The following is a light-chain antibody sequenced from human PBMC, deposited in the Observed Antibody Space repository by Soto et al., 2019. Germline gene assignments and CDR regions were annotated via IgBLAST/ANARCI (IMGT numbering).Light chain of an antibody. CDR2: DAS. J-gene: IGKJ5*01. CDR3: QQRSNWPIT. Sequence: EIVLTQSPATLSLSPGERATLSCRASQGVNSYLAWYQQKPGQAPRLLMYDASNRATGIPAGFSGSGPGTDFTLTISSLEPEDFAVYYCQQRSNWPITFGQGTRLEIK. V-gene: IGKV3D-11*01. CDR1: QGVNSY.